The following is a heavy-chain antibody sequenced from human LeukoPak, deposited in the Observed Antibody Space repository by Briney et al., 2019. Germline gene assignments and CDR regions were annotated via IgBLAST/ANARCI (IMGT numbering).Heavy chain of an antibody. V-gene: IGHV3-48*01. Sequence: SGGSLRLSCAASGFTFSSYSMNWVRQAPGKGLEWVSYISSSSSTIYYADSVKGRFTISRDNAKNSLYLQMNSLRAEDTAVYYCARDVGYYDILTGYYYYYGMDVWGQGTTVTVSS. CDR3: ARDVGYYDILTGYYYYYGMDV. CDR2: ISSSSSTI. D-gene: IGHD3-9*01. J-gene: IGHJ6*02. CDR1: GFTFSSYS.